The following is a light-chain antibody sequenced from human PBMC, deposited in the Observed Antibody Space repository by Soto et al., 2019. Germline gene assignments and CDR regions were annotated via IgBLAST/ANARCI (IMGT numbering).Light chain of an antibody. Sequence: QSALTQPRSVSGSPGQSVTISCTGSSSDVGDYSYVSWYQQHPGKAPKLVIYDVSKWPSGVPDRFSGSKSDNTASLTISGLQAEDEADYYCCSYAASGTFVFGTGTKLTVL. CDR1: SSDVGDYSY. J-gene: IGLJ1*01. V-gene: IGLV2-11*01. CDR2: DVS. CDR3: CSYAASGTFV.